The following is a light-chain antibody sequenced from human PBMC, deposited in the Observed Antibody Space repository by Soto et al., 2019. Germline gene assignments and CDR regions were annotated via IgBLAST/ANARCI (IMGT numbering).Light chain of an antibody. CDR1: QSVGSSH. CDR2: GAS. CDR3: QQRSNWPPIT. J-gene: IGKJ5*01. V-gene: IGKV3D-20*02. Sequence: EIVLTQSPGTLSLSPGERATLSCRASQSVGSSHLAWYQQKPGQAPRLLIYGASSRATGIPDRFSGSGSGTDSTLTISRLEPEDFAVYYCQQRSNWPPITFGQGTRLEIK.